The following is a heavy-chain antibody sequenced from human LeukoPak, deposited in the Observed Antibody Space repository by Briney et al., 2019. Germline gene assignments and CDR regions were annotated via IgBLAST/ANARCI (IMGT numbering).Heavy chain of an antibody. D-gene: IGHD5-18*01. Sequence: GWIRQPPGKGLEWIGSIYYSGSTYYNPSLKSRVTISVDTSKNQFSLKLSSVTAADTAVYYCATWGWIQLWLLWGQGTLVTVSS. J-gene: IGHJ4*02. CDR3: ATWGWIQLWLL. CDR2: IYYSGST. V-gene: IGHV4-39*01.